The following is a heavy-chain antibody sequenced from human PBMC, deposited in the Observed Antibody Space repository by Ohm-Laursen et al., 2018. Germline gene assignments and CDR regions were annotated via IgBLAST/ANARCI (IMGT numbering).Heavy chain of an antibody. Sequence: SLRLSCAAPGFTFSSYGMHWVRQAPGKGLEWVAVIWYDGSNKYYADSVKGRFTISRDNTKNTLYLQMNSLRVEDTALYYCASRSPALDYWGQGTPVTVSS. CDR1: GFTFSSYG. J-gene: IGHJ4*02. CDR3: ASRSPALDY. CDR2: IWYDGSNK. V-gene: IGHV3-33*01. D-gene: IGHD2-2*01.